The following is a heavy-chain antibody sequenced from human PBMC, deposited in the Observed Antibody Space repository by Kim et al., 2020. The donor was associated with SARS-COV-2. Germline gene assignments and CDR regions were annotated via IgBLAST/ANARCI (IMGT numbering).Heavy chain of an antibody. CDR3: AKDNRLAPGSGLVFGI. J-gene: IGHJ3*02. V-gene: IGHV3-23*03. CDR2: IYSGGSRT. CDR1: AFTLSTYA. D-gene: IGHD5-12*01. Sequence: GGSLRLSCTASAFTLSTYAMSWVRQAPGKGLEWVSVIYSGGSRTDYADSVKGRFTISRDNSKNTLYLQMNSLRAEDTAVYYCAKDNRLAPGSGLVFGIWGKGTIVTLYS.